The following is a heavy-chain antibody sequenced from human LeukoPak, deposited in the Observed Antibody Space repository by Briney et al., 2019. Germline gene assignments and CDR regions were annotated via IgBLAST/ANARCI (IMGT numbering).Heavy chain of an antibody. D-gene: IGHD3-9*01. CDR3: AREESFGPGYYALGSYYFDY. CDR2: ISAYNGNT. V-gene: IGHV1-18*01. CDR1: GYTFTSYG. J-gene: IGHJ4*02. Sequence: ASVKVSCKASGYTFTSYGISWVRQAPGQGLEWMGWISAYNGNTNCAQKLQGRVTMTTDTSTSTAYMELRSLRSDDTVVYYCAREESFGPGYYALGSYYFDYWGQGTLVTVSS.